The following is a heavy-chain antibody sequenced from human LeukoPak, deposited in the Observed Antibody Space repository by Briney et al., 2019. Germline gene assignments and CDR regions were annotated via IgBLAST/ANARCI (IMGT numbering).Heavy chain of an antibody. V-gene: IGHV1-8*01. J-gene: IGHJ3*01. CDR2: MNPDSGAT. CDR1: GYTFSNHD. D-gene: IGHD6-25*01. CDR3: ARDARGVAAADEAFDL. Sequence: ASVTVSCPASGYTFSNHDFDWVRQAPGQGLDWMGWMNPDSGATGYAQKFQGRVTMTRNPSINTAYMELSGLRVEDTAVYYCARDARGVAAADEAFDLWGQGTMVTVSS.